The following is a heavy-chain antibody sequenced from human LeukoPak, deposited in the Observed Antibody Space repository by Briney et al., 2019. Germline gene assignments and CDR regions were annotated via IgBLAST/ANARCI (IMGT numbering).Heavy chain of an antibody. CDR1: GYTFTSFG. CDR2: ISAYNGNT. CDR3: ARDPGSFLSSSGWLNWFDP. Sequence: GASVTVSCTASGYTFTSFGISWVRQAPGQGLEWMGWISAYNGNTNYAHNPQGRVTMTTDTSTSTAYMELRSLRSDDTAVYYCARDPGSFLSSSGWLNWFDPWGQGTLVTVSS. D-gene: IGHD6-19*01. V-gene: IGHV1-18*01. J-gene: IGHJ5*02.